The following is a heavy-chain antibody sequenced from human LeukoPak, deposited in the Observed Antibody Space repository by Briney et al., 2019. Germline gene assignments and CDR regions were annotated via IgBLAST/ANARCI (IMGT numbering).Heavy chain of an antibody. CDR1: GFTFSSYA. CDR2: IYAGGST. CDR3: TRDGRGYGYFDY. D-gene: IGHD5-12*01. V-gene: IGHV3-66*01. Sequence: GGSLRLSCAASGFTFSSYAMSWVRQAPGKGLEWVSLIYAGGSTYYTDSVKGRFTISRDNSKNTLYLQMNSLRAEDSAVYFCTRDGRGYGYFDYWGQGTLVTVSS. J-gene: IGHJ4*02.